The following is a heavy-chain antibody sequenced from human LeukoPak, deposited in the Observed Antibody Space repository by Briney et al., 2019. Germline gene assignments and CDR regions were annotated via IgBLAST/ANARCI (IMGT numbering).Heavy chain of an antibody. V-gene: IGHV1-18*01. CDR2: IKADNGNT. CDR1: GYRFITYS. CDR3: ARGAAATVDY. J-gene: IGHJ4*02. D-gene: IGHD2-15*01. Sequence: ASVNVSCKGCGYRFITYSIMWVRQAPGQGLGWMEWIKADNGNTDYAQKFQDRVTMTTDTSTTTAYMEVRSLRVEDTAVYFGARGAAATVDYWGQGTLVTVSS.